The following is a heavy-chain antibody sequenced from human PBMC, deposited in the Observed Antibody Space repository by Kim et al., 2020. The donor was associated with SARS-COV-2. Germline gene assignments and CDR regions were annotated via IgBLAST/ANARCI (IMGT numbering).Heavy chain of an antibody. CDR1: GFSLFPRGMC. D-gene: IGHD1-7*01. CDR2: IDWDDDK. CDR3: ARIRGIGTTRSQYYQFYMAV. J-gene: IGHJ6*03. Sequence: SGPTLVNPTQTLTLTCTFSGFSLFPRGMCVNWIRQPPGKALEWLARIDWDDDKYYNTSLKTRLTISKDTSKNQGVLTMTNLDPVDTATYYCARIRGIGTTRSQYYQFYMAVWGKGTTVTVSS. V-gene: IGHV2-70*11.